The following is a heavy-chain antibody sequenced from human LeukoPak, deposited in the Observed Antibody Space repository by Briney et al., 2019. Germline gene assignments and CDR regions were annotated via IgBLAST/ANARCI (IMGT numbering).Heavy chain of an antibody. Sequence: GGSLRLSCAASGFTFSTYNMNWVRQAPGKGLEWVSSISSSSSYIYYADSVKGRFTISRDNSKNTLYLQMNSLRAEDTAVYYCAKSQPYIPDGIGYFDYWGQGTLVTVSS. V-gene: IGHV3-21*01. J-gene: IGHJ4*02. CDR1: GFTFSTYN. D-gene: IGHD2-21*01. CDR2: ISSSSSYI. CDR3: AKSQPYIPDGIGYFDY.